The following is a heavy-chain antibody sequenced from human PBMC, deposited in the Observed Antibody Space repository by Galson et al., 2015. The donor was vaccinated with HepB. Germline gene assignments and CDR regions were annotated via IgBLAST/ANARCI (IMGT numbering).Heavy chain of an antibody. Sequence: SETLSLTCAVYGGSFSGYYWSWIRQPPGKGLEWIGEINHSGSTNYNPSLKSRVTISVDTSKNQFSLKLSSVTAADTAVYYCARDHGYCSSTSCYSGWFDPWGQGTLVTASS. CDR3: ARDHGYCSSTSCYSGWFDP. J-gene: IGHJ5*02. CDR2: INHSGST. D-gene: IGHD2-2*03. V-gene: IGHV4-34*01. CDR1: GGSFSGYY.